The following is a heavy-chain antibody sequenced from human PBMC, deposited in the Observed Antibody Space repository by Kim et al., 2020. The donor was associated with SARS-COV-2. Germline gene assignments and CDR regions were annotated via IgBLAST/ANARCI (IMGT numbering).Heavy chain of an antibody. D-gene: IGHD1-7*01. Sequence: GGSLRLSCAASGFTFSSYWMSWVRQAPGKGLEWVANIKQDGSEKYYVDSVKGRFTISRDNAKNSLYLQMNSLRAEDTAVYYCARENWNYDLITNNGAFDIWGQGTMVTVSS. V-gene: IGHV3-7*01. CDR2: IKQDGSEK. J-gene: IGHJ3*02. CDR1: GFTFSSYW. CDR3: ARENWNYDLITNNGAFDI.